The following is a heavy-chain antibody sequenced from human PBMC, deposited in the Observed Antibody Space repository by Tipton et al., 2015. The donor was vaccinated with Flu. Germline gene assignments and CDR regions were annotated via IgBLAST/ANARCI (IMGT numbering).Heavy chain of an antibody. J-gene: IGHJ2*01. D-gene: IGHD3-10*01. Sequence: TLSLTCTVSGGSISSSSYYWGWIRQPPGKGLEWIGSIYYSGSTYYNPSLKSRVTISVDTSKNQFSLNLSSVTSADTAVYYCARGDYYGYWYFDLWGRGTLVTVSS. V-gene: IGHV4-39*07. CDR1: GGSISSSSYY. CDR3: ARGDYYGYWYFDL. CDR2: IYYSGST.